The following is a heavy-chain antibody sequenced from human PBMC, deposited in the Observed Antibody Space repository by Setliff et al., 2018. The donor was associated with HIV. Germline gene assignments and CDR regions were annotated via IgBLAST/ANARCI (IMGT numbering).Heavy chain of an antibody. D-gene: IGHD6-6*01. CDR2: IYTSGST. J-gene: IGHJ6*02. CDR1: GETFSGYY. CDR3: ARDRELARHYYYGMDV. V-gene: IGHV4-4*07. Sequence: SETLSLTCAVYGETFSGYYWSWIRQPAGKGLEWIGRIYTSGSTNYNPSLKSRVTISVDTSKNQFSLKLSSVTAADTAVYYCARDRELARHYYYGMDVWGQGTTVTVSS.